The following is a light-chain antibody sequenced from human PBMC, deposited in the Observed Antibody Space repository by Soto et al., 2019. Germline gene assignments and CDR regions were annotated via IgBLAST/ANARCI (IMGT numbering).Light chain of an antibody. CDR3: QTWGTGFSVV. J-gene: IGLJ2*01. V-gene: IGLV4-69*01. CDR1: SGHSSYA. CDR2: LNSDGSH. Sequence: QSVLTQSPSASASLGASVKLTCTLSSGHSSYAIAWHQQQPEKGPRYLMKLNSDGSHSKGDGIPDRFSGSSSGAERYLTISSLQSEDEADYYCQTWGTGFSVVFGGGTKVTVL.